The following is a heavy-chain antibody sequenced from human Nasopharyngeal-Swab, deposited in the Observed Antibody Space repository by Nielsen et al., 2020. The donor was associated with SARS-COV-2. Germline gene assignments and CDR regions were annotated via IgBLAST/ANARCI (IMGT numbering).Heavy chain of an antibody. Sequence: WVRQAPGQGLEWMGWISAYNGNTNYAQKLQGRVTMTTDTSTSTAYMELRSLRSDDTAVYYCAREVFEVPAATYYYYYHYMDVWGKGTTVTVSS. J-gene: IGHJ6*03. CDR2: ISAYNGNT. V-gene: IGHV1-18*01. CDR3: AREVFEVPAATYYYYYHYMDV. D-gene: IGHD2-2*01.